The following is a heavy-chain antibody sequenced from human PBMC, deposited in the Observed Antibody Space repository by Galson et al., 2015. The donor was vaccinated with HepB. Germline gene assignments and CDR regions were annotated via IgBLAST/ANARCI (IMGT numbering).Heavy chain of an antibody. D-gene: IGHD5-12*01. CDR1: GFTVSSNY. CDR3: ARGPLRYLDS. V-gene: IGHV3-53*01. J-gene: IGHJ4*02. CDR2: VYVGGTT. Sequence: SLRLSCAASGFTVSSNYMSWVSQAPGTGLEWVSVVYVGGTTYYADSVKGRLTISSDISKNTLSLEINTVRLEDTAVYYCARGPLRYLDSWGQGTPVTVSS.